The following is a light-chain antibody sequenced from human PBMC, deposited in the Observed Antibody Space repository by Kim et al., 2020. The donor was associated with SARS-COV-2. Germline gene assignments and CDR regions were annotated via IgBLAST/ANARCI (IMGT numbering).Light chain of an antibody. CDR2: AAS. Sequence: ASVGDRVTITCRARQSITKYLNWYQQKPGKAPKLLIYAASTLQSGVPSRFSGSGSGTDFTLTISTLQPEDFATYYCQQSYSTPYTFGPGTKVDIK. V-gene: IGKV1-39*01. CDR1: QSITKY. CDR3: QQSYSTPYT. J-gene: IGKJ3*01.